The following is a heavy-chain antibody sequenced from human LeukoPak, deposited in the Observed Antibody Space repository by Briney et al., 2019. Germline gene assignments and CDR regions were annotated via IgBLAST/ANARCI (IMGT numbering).Heavy chain of an antibody. V-gene: IGHV3-15*01. CDR1: GFTLSNGW. D-gene: IGHD2-2*02. CDR3: TSNLYCSTSSCYTLDN. Sequence: GGSLSLSWAASGFTLSNGWMSWVRQAPGKGLEWVGRIKSKSERGTTDYAAPVKGRFTISRDGSTNTVYLHMNSLKTEDTAVYFCTSNLYCSTSSCYTLDNWGQGTLVAVSP. J-gene: IGHJ4*02. CDR2: IKSKSERGTT.